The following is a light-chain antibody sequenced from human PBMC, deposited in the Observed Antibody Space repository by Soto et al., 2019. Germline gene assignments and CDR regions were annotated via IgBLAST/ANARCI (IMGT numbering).Light chain of an antibody. CDR2: GNS. CDR1: RSNIGSNT. V-gene: IGLV1-40*01. CDR3: QSYDSSLSGSV. J-gene: IGLJ2*01. Sequence: QSVLTQPPSASGTPGQRVTISCFGSRSNIGSNTVNWYQQLPGTAPKLVIYGNSNRPSGVPDRFSGSKSGTSASLAITGLQAEDEADYYCQSYDSSLSGSVFGGGTKLTVL.